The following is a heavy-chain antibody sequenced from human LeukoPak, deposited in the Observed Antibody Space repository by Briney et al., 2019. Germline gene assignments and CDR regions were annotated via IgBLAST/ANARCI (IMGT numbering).Heavy chain of an antibody. Sequence: SETLSLTCTVSGGSISSYYWSWIRQPPGKGLEWIGYIYYSGSTNYNPSLKSRVTISVDTSKNQFSLKLSSVTAADTAVYYCARDPTYYYDSSGYPSWGQGTLVTVSS. D-gene: IGHD3-22*01. J-gene: IGHJ5*02. CDR2: IYYSGST. V-gene: IGHV4-59*12. CDR3: ARDPTYYYDSSGYPS. CDR1: GGSISSYY.